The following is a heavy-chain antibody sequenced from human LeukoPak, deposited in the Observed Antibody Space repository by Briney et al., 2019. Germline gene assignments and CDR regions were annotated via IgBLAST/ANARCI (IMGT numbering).Heavy chain of an antibody. CDR3: ARATDDEFYLYYGMDV. Sequence: SETLSLTCAVYGGSFSGYYWNWLRQPPGRGLEWIGEISQSGSTNYNPSLKSRITMSVDTSKNQFSLQLRSMTAADTAVYFCARATDDEFYLYYGMDVWGQGTTVTVSS. CDR1: GGSFSGYY. V-gene: IGHV4-34*01. D-gene: IGHD3-16*01. CDR2: ISQSGST. J-gene: IGHJ6*02.